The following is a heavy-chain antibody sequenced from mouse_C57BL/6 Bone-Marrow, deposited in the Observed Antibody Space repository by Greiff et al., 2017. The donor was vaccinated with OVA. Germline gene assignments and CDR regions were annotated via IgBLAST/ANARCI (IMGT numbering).Heavy chain of an antibody. CDR3: ARLYDGTGGFAY. J-gene: IGHJ3*01. CDR1: GYTFTDYY. V-gene: IGHV1-76*01. Sequence: VQLQQSGAELVRPGASVPLSCKASGYTFTDYYLNWVKQRPGQGLEWIARIYPGRGNTYYNAKFKGKAQMTAEKSSSTAYMQLSSLTSEDSAVYFGARLYDGTGGFAYWGQGTLVTVSA. CDR2: IYPGRGNT. D-gene: IGHD2-3*01.